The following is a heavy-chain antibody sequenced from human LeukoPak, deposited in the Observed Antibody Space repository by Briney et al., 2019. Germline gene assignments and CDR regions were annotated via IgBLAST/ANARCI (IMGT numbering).Heavy chain of an antibody. CDR2: IIPSGGST. CDR1: GYTFTSYY. Sequence: ASVKVSCKASGYTFTSYYIHWVRQAPGQGLEWMGIIIPSGGSTIYPPKFQGRITVTRDTSTSIVYMELSRLRSEDTAMYYCVREFRGGTFDFWGQGTLVTVSS. CDR3: VREFRGGTFDF. V-gene: IGHV1-46*01. J-gene: IGHJ4*02. D-gene: IGHD5-24*01.